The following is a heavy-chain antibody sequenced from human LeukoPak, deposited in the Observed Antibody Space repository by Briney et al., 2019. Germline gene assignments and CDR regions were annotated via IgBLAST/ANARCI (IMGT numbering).Heavy chain of an antibody. V-gene: IGHV3-53*01. D-gene: IGHD5-18*01. CDR2: IYSGGST. CDR3: ASEDTAMDNSFDY. CDR1: GFTVSSNY. J-gene: IGHJ4*02. Sequence: GGSLRLSCAASGFTVSSNYMSWVRQAPGRGLEWVSVIYSGGSTYYADSVKGRFTISRDNSKNTLYLQMNSLRAEDTAVYYCASEDTAMDNSFDYWGQGTLVTVSS.